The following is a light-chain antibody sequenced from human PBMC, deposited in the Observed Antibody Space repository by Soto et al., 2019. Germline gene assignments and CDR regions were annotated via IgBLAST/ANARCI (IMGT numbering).Light chain of an antibody. CDR3: ATWDDRLSGVX. J-gene: IGLJ2*01. V-gene: IGLV1-47*01. CDR1: NSNIGSNY. Sequence: QSVLTQSPSASGTPGQRVTISCSGINSNIGSNYVHWYQQFPGTAPKVLIYRNSQRPSGVPDRFSGSKSGISASLAISGLRSEDEADYFCATWDDRLSGVXXGGGTXVTVL. CDR2: RNS.